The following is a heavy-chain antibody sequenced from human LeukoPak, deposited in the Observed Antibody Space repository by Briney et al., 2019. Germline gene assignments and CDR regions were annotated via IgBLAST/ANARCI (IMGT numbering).Heavy chain of an antibody. V-gene: IGHV3-53*01. J-gene: IGHJ6*03. CDR3: ARDRYCSGGSCYFGHYYYYMDV. CDR1: GFTVSSNY. Sequence: GGSLRLSCAASGFTVSSNYMSWVRQAPGKGLEWVSVIYSGGGTYYADSVKGRFTISRDNAKNSLYLQMNSLRAEDTAVYYCARDRYCSGGSCYFGHYYYYMDVWGKGTTVTVSS. D-gene: IGHD2-15*01. CDR2: IYSGGGT.